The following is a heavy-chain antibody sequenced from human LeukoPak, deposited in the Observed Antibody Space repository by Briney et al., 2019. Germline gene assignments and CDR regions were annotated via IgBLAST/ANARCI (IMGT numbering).Heavy chain of an antibody. CDR2: ISAYNGNT. D-gene: IGHD6-6*01. CDR3: ARDRRSSANEGFDY. Sequence: GASVKVSCKASGYTFTSYGISWVRQAPGQGLEWMGWISAYNGNTNYAQKLQGRVTMTTDTSTSTAYMELRSPRSDDTAVYYCARDRRSSANEGFDYWGQGTLVTVSS. CDR1: GYTFTSYG. J-gene: IGHJ4*02. V-gene: IGHV1-18*01.